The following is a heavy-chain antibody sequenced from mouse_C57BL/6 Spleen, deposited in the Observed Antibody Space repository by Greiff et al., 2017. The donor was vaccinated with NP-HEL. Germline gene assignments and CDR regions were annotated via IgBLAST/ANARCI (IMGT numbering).Heavy chain of an antibody. J-gene: IGHJ3*01. Sequence: DVKLVESGEGLVKPGGSLKLSCAASGFTFSSYAMSWVRQTPEKRLEWVAYISSGGDYIYYADTVKGRFTISRDNARNTLYLQLSSLKSEDTAMYYCTREGSIYYDYGGAWFAYWGQGTLVTVSA. CDR2: ISSGGDYI. D-gene: IGHD2-4*01. CDR1: GFTFSSYA. V-gene: IGHV5-9-1*02. CDR3: TREGSIYYDYGGAWFAY.